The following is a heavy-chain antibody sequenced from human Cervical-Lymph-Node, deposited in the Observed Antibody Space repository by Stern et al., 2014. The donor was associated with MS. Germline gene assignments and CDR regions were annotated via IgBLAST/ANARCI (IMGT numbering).Heavy chain of an antibody. CDR3: ARDSEIFFAMDV. Sequence: VQLEESGAEVKKPGSSVKISCKASGGTFSNYAFSWVRQAPGQGLAWMGGIIPIFGTKNYAQKFQGRVTITADESTSTVYMEMSSLRSDDTAVYYCARDSEIFFAMDVWGQGTTVTVSS. V-gene: IGHV1-69*01. J-gene: IGHJ6*02. CDR1: GGTFSNYA. CDR2: IIPIFGTK. D-gene: IGHD1-14*01.